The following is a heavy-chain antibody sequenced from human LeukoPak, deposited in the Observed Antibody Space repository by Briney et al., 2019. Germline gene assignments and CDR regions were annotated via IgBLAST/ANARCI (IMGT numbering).Heavy chain of an antibody. D-gene: IGHD5-18*01. J-gene: IGHJ4*02. Sequence: GGSLRLSCAASGFTFSDYSMSWIRQAPGKGLEWVSYISSSGTTIYYTDSVRGRFTISGDNAKNSLYLQMNNLRAEDTAVYYCVIQLWLYYFDEWGQGTLVTVSS. CDR3: VIQLWLYYFDE. CDR2: ISSSGTTI. V-gene: IGHV3-11*01. CDR1: GFTFSDYS.